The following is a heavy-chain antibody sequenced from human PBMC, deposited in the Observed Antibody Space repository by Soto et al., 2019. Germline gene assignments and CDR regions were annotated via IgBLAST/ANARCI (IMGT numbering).Heavy chain of an antibody. CDR3: ASSLRYTYDGIKTLAS. D-gene: IGHD3-22*01. J-gene: IGHJ4*02. CDR2: ISAYNGNT. V-gene: IGHV1-18*01. Sequence: ASVKVSCKASGYTFTSYGISWVRQAPGQGLEWMGWISAYNGNTNYAQKLQGRVTMTTDTSTSTAYMELRSLRSDDTAVYYCASSLRYTYDGIKTLASGARGTWVPFSP. CDR1: GYTFTSYG.